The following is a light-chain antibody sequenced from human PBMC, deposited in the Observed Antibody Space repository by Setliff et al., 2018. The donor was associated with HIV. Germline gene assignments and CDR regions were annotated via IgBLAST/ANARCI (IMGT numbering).Light chain of an antibody. Sequence: QSVLTQPASVSGSPGQSITISCTATSSDVGGYNYVSWYQQHPGKAPKLMIYDVSNRPSGVSNRFSGSKSGNTASLTISGLQAEDEADYYCCSYAGSYTYVFGTGTKVTVL. CDR1: SSDVGGYNY. CDR3: CSYAGSYTYV. CDR2: DVS. J-gene: IGLJ1*01. V-gene: IGLV2-14*03.